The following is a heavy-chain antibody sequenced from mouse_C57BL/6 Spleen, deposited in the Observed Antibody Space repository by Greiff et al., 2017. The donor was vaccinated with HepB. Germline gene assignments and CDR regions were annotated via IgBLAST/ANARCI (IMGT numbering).Heavy chain of an antibody. J-gene: IGHJ1*03. CDR1: GYTFTSYW. D-gene: IGHD1-1*01. V-gene: IGHV1-69*01. CDR3: AKVADWYFDV. CDR2: IDPSDSYT. Sequence: QVQLKQPGAELVMPGASVKLSCKASGYTFTSYWMHWVKQRPGQGLEWIGEIDPSDSYTNYNQKFKGKSTLTVDKSSSTAYMQLSSLTSEDSAVYYCAKVADWYFDVWGTGTTVTVSS.